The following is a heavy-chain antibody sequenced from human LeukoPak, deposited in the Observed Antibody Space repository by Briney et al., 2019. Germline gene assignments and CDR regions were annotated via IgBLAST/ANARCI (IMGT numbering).Heavy chain of an antibody. CDR2: IYYSGAA. V-gene: IGHV4-39*01. CDR3: ARHGNIVILPTTSKAFDV. D-gene: IGHD2/OR15-2a*01. CDR1: GGSITSSCHY. Sequence: SEALSLTCTVSGGSITSSCHYWGWLLQPPGNGLEWIASIYYSGAAYYNPSLKSRVTTSVDTSKSQFSLRLSPVTAADTAVYYCARHGNIVILPTTSKAFDVWGQGTMVTVSS. J-gene: IGHJ3*01.